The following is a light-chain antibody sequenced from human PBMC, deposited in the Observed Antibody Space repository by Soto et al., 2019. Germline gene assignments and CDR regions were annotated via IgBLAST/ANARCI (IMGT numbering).Light chain of an antibody. J-gene: IGKJ4*01. CDR2: DAS. CDR3: QQFSSYPLT. Sequence: EFVFTQSPGTLSLSPGERATLSCRASQTVRNNYLAWYQQKPGQAPRLLIYDASSRDTGIPDRFSGGGSGTDFTLPISRLEPEDFEVYYCQQFSSYPLTFGGGTKVDIK. V-gene: IGKV3-20*01. CDR1: QTVRNNY.